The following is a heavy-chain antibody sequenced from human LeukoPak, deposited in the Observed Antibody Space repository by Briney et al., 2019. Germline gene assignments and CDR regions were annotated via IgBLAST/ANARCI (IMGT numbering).Heavy chain of an antibody. CDR2: IYYSGST. CDR1: GGSISSSSYY. Sequence: PSETLSLTCTVSGGSISSSSYYWGWIRQPPGKGLEWIGSIYYSGSTYYNPSLKSRVTISVDTSKNQFSLKLSSVTAADTAVYYYASITLRVLDYWGQGTLVTVSS. CDR3: ASITLRVLDY. D-gene: IGHD3-3*01. V-gene: IGHV4-39*01. J-gene: IGHJ4*02.